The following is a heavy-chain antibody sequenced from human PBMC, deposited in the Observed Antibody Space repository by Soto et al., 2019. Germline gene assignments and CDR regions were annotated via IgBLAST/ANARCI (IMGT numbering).Heavy chain of an antibody. D-gene: IGHD1-1*01. J-gene: IGHJ4*02. Sequence: QVQLVQSGAEGNKPGASVKVSCKASGYTFTSYGISWVRQAPGRGLEWRGWISAYNGTTNHAQKLKGRVTMTTDPSTSRAYLELRSLRSDDTAVYYCARGNPFDYWGQGTLATFSS. CDR3: ARGNPFDY. CDR1: GYTFTSYG. V-gene: IGHV1-18*01. CDR2: ISAYNGTT.